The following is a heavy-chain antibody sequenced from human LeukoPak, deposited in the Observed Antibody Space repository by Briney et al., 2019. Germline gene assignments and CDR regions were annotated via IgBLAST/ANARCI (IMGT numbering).Heavy chain of an antibody. CDR1: GFTFSSYA. V-gene: IGHV3-23*01. CDR2: ISGSGGGT. CDR3: AKDTWQFAPDYYYYMDV. J-gene: IGHJ6*03. D-gene: IGHD2-21*01. Sequence: GGSLRLSCAASGFTFSSYAMSWVRQAPGKGLEWVSAISGSGGGTYYADSVKGRFTISRDNSKNTLYLQMNSLRAEDTALYYCAKDTWQFAPDYYYYMDVWGKGTTVTVFS.